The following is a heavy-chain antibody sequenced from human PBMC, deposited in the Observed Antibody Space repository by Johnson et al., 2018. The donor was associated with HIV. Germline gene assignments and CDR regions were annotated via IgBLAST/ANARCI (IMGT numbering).Heavy chain of an antibody. CDR1: GFKYAAS. Sequence: VQLVESGGGLIQPGGSLRVSCAASGFKYAASGLAFSNYAVKWVSHTPGGDGGTSFADSVRGRYIISRDNSKNTLYLQMNSLRAEDTAVYYCARAPWVVAATLPGAFDIWGQGTMVTVSS. CDR3: ARAPWVVAATLPGAFDI. D-gene: IGHD2-15*01. CDR2: TPGGDGGT. J-gene: IGHJ3*02. V-gene: IGHV3-23*04.